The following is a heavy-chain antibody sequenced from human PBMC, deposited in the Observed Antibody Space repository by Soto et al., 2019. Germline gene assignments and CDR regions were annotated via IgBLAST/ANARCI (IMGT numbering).Heavy chain of an antibody. CDR2: ISDSGGST. J-gene: IGHJ4*02. D-gene: IGHD3-10*01. CDR1: GFSFSIYA. CDR3: VRGDYYGSGTYFDF. V-gene: IGHV3-23*01. Sequence: PGGSMRLSCAASGFSFSIYAMDGVRQAPGKGLEWVSGISDSGGSTYYADSVKGRFTISRDNSKNTLYLQMNSLRAEDTAVYYCVRGDYYGSGTYFDFWGQGTLVTVSS.